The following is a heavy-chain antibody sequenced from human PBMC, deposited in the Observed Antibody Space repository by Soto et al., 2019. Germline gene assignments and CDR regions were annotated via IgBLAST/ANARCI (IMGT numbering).Heavy chain of an antibody. CDR2: VYYSGST. V-gene: IGHV4-59*08. CDR3: AGGDYYHSSGYYFYYYTMDV. CDR1: GGSISSYY. J-gene: IGHJ6*02. D-gene: IGHD3-22*01. Sequence: SETLSLTCTVSGGSISSYYWSWIRQPPGKGLEWIGYVYYSGSTNYNPSLKSRVTISVETSKSQFSLKLSSVTAADTAVYYCAGGDYYHSSGYYFYYYTMDVWGQGTTVTVSS.